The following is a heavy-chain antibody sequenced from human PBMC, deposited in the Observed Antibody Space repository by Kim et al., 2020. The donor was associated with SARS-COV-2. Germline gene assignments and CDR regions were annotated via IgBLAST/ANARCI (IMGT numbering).Heavy chain of an antibody. CDR1: GDSISSGSYY. J-gene: IGHJ4*02. D-gene: IGHD5-12*01. CDR3: AREERGLQSLDC. Sequence: SETLSLTCTVSGDSISSGSYYWSWIRQPAGKGLEWIGRINTSGNTNYSPSLQSRVTIPLDTYKNQFSLNLNSVTAADTAVYYCAREERGLQSLDCWGQGTLVTVSS. V-gene: IGHV4-61*02. CDR2: INTSGNT.